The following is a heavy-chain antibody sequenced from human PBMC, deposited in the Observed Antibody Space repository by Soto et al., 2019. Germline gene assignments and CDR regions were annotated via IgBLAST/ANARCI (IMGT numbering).Heavy chain of an antibody. CDR1: GGSISSGGYY. V-gene: IGHV4-31*03. D-gene: IGHD4-17*01. Sequence: QVQLQESGPGLVKPSQTLSLTCTVSGGSISSGGYYWSWIRQHPGKGLEWIGYIYYSGSTYYNPSLKSRVTISVDTSKNQFSLKLSSVTAADTAVYYCARGDWGDYAPVGAFDIWGQGTMVTVSS. CDR3: ARGDWGDYAPVGAFDI. J-gene: IGHJ3*02. CDR2: IYYSGST.